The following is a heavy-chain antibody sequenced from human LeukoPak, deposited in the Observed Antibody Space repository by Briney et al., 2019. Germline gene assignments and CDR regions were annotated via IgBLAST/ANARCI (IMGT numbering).Heavy chain of an antibody. D-gene: IGHD3-10*01. CDR3: ARALYRSGSSYIPDFDY. CDR2: INPSGGST. Sequence: ASVKVSCKASGYTFTSYYMHWVRQAPGQGLEWMEIINPSGGSTSYAQKFQGRVTMTRDTSTSTVYMELSSLRSEDTAVYYCARALYRSGSSYIPDFDYWGQGTLVTVSS. V-gene: IGHV1-46*03. CDR1: GYTFTSYY. J-gene: IGHJ4*02.